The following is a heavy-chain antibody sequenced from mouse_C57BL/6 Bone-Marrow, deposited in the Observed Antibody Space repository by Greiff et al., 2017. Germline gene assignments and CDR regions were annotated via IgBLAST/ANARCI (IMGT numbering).Heavy chain of an antibody. CDR3: TKTWFAY. CDR2: FRNKANNHAT. V-gene: IGHV6-6*01. J-gene: IGHJ3*01. Sequence: EVQLQESGGGLVQPGGSMKLSCAASGFTFSDAWMDWVRQSPEKGLEWVAEFRNKANNHATYYAESVKGRFTISRDDSKSSVYLQMNSLRAEDTGIYYCTKTWFAYWGQGTLVTVSA. CDR1: GFTFSDAW.